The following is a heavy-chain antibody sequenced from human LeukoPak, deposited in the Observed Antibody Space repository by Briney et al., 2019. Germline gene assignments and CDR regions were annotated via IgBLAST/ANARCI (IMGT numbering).Heavy chain of an antibody. CDR2: IYYSGST. CDR3: ARSEWIQLWLFDY. V-gene: IGHV4-59*01. CDR1: GGSISSYY. J-gene: IGHJ4*02. Sequence: SETLSLTCTVSGGSISSYYWSWLRQPPGKGLEWIGYIYYSGSTNYNPSLKSRVTISVDTFKNQFSLKLSSVTAADTAVYYCARSEWIQLWLFDYWGQGTLVTVSS. D-gene: IGHD5-18*01.